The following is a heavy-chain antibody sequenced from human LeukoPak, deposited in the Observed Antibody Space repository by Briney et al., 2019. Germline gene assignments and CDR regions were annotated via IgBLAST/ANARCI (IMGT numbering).Heavy chain of an antibody. Sequence: GASVKVSCKASGYTFTNYGISWVRQAPGQGLEWMGWISAYNGNTKYAQEFQGRVTMTTDTSTSTAYMELRSLSSDDTAVYHCARDNHRSSWSWFDPWGQGNPGHRLL. CDR1: GYTFTNYG. J-gene: IGHJ5*02. CDR2: ISAYNGNT. V-gene: IGHV1-18*01. CDR3: ARDNHRSSWSWFDP. D-gene: IGHD6-13*01.